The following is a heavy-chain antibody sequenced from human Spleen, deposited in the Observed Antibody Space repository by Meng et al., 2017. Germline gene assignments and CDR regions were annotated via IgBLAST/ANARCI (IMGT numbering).Heavy chain of an antibody. CDR1: GDSISSGIYY. Sequence: SETLSLTRTVSGDSISSGIYYWSWIRQPAGKRLEWLGRIDVSGSTNYNPSLRGRVTMSVDTFKNRFSLKLTSVTAADTALYYCARDSLHWFDPWGQGTLVTVSS. CDR2: IDVSGST. CDR3: ARDSLHWFDP. J-gene: IGHJ5*02. V-gene: IGHV4-61*02.